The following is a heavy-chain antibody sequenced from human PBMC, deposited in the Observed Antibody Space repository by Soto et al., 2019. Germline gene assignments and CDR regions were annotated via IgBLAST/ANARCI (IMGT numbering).Heavy chain of an antibody. Sequence: LRLSCAASGFTFSSYGMHWVRQAPGKGLEWVAVIWYDGSNKYYADSVKGRFTISRDNSKNTLYLQMNSLRAEDTAVYYCARDGLYDSSGYYYVDYWGQGTLVTVSS. CDR1: GFTFSSYG. V-gene: IGHV3-33*01. CDR3: ARDGLYDSSGYYYVDY. D-gene: IGHD3-22*01. J-gene: IGHJ4*02. CDR2: IWYDGSNK.